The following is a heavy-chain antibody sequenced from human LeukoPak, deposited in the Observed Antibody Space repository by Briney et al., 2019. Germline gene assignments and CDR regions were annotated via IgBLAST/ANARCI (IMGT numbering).Heavy chain of an antibody. J-gene: IGHJ3*02. Sequence: PGGSLRLSCAASGFTVSSNYMSWVRQAPGKGLEWVAVISYDGSNKYYADSVKGRFTISRDNSKNTLYLQMNSLRAEDTAVNYCAREWMGQQLDPGRAFDIWGQGTMVTVSS. CDR1: GFTVSSNY. CDR3: AREWMGQQLDPGRAFDI. V-gene: IGHV3-30-3*01. CDR2: ISYDGSNK. D-gene: IGHD6-13*01.